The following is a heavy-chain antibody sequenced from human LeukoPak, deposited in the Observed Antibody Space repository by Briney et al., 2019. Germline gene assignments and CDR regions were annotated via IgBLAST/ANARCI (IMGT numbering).Heavy chain of an antibody. CDR1: GFTFSSYS. CDR2: ISSSSSYI. Sequence: PGGSLRLSCAASGFTFSSYSMNWVRQAPGKGLEWVSSISSSSSYIYYADSVKGRFTISRDNSKNTLYLQMNSLRAEDTAVYYCAKVLITMPSSYWGQGTLVTVSS. CDR3: AKVLITMPSSY. V-gene: IGHV3-21*04. J-gene: IGHJ4*02. D-gene: IGHD3-10*01.